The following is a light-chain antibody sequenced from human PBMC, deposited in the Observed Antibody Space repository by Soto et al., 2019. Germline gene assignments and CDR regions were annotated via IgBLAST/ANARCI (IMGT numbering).Light chain of an antibody. CDR1: QSVNSN. Sequence: IGMTQSPATVSVSPGERATLSCRASQSVNSNLAWYQQKPGQAPRLLIYGASTRATGIPARFSGSGSGTEFTLTISSLQSEDFAVYYCQQYNNWPRAFGQGTKVDIK. CDR2: GAS. CDR3: QQYNNWPRA. V-gene: IGKV3-15*01. J-gene: IGKJ1*01.